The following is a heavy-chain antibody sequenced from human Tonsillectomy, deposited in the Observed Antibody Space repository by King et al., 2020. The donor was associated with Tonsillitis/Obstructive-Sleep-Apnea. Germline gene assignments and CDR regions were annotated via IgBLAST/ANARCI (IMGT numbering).Heavy chain of an antibody. CDR3: ARRPITGTYYYYMDV. CDR1: GESFSGYY. V-gene: IGHV4-34*01. CDR2: INHSGST. D-gene: IGHD1-7*01. Sequence: VQLQQWGAGLLKPSETLSLTCAVYGESFSGYYWSWIRQPPGKGLEWIVEINHSGSTNSNPSLKSRVTLSIDTYNNQFSLKLNSVTAADTAVYYRARRPITGTYYYYMDVWGKGTTVTVSS. J-gene: IGHJ6*03.